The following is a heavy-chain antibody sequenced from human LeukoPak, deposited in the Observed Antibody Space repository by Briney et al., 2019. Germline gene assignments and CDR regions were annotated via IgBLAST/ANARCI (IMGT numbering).Heavy chain of an antibody. CDR3: ARDKPKRYCSSTSCYPLDY. CDR2: ISAYNGNT. J-gene: IGHJ4*02. Sequence: ASVKVSCKASGYTFTGYGISWVRQAPGQGLEWMGWISAYNGNTNYAQKLQGRVTMTTDTSTSTAYMELRSLRSDDTAVYYCARDKPKRYCSSTSCYPLDYWGQGTLVTVSS. D-gene: IGHD2-2*01. V-gene: IGHV1-18*04. CDR1: GYTFTGYG.